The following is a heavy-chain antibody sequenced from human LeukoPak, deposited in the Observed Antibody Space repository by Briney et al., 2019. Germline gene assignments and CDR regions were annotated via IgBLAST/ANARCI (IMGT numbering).Heavy chain of an antibody. Sequence: SETLSLTCTVSGGSISSSSYYWGWIRQPPGKGLEGIGSIYYSGSTYYNPSLKSRVTISVDTSKNQFSLKLSSVTAADTAVYYCARHRIYDILTGYYYMDVWGKGTTVTVSS. CDR2: IYYSGST. D-gene: IGHD3-9*01. CDR1: GGSISSSSYY. CDR3: ARHRIYDILTGYYYMDV. V-gene: IGHV4-39*01. J-gene: IGHJ6*03.